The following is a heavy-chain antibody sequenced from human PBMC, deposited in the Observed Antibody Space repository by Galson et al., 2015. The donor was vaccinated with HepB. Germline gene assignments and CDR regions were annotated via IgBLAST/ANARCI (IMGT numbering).Heavy chain of an antibody. CDR3: ARGACSTNNCFPFDH. CDR2: ISGSAQST. CDR1: GFTYNTYA. J-gene: IGHJ4*02. Sequence: SLRLSCAASGFTYNTYAMAWVRQSPGKGLEWVSSISGSAQSTDYAASGQGRFIISRDNSKNTVYLQINSLRVEDTAVYYCARGACSTNNCFPFDHWGQGNLVTVSS. D-gene: IGHD2-2*01. V-gene: IGHV3-23*01.